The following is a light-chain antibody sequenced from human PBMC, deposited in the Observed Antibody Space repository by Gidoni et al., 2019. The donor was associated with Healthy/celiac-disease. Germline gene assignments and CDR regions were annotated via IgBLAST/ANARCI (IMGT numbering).Light chain of an antibody. V-gene: IGKV4-1*01. CDR3: QQYYSTPAYT. CDR1: QSVFYSSNNKNY. J-gene: IGKJ2*01. CDR2: WAS. Sequence: DIVMTQSPDSLAVSLGERATINCKSSQSVFYSSNNKNYLAWYQQKPGQPPKLLIYWASTREYGVPDRFSGGGSGTDFTLSISSLQAEDVAVYYCQQYYSTPAYTFGQGTKLEIK.